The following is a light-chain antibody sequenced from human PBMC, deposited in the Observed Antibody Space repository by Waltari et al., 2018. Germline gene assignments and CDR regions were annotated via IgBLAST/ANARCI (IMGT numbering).Light chain of an antibody. V-gene: IGLV2-11*01. CDR2: DVA. CDR3: CSYTGTNTFV. Sequence: SALTQPRSVSGSPGQSVTISCTGPSRNVVSFDYVSWYQHHPGKAPKLLIYDVAKRPSGVPHRFSGSKSGNTASLTITGLQTEDEADYYCCSYTGTNTFVLGTGTAITVL. CDR1: SRNVVSFDY. J-gene: IGLJ1*01.